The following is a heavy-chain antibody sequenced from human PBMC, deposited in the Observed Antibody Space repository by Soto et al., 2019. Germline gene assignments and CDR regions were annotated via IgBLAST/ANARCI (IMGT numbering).Heavy chain of an antibody. D-gene: IGHD2-15*01. J-gene: IGHJ4*02. Sequence: EVQLLDSGGGLVQPGGSLRLSCAASGFTFSNYAMSWVRQAPGKGLEWVSGVGGSGDSTYYADSVKGRFTISRDNSKDVLDMQMNGLRAEDTAVYYCAKSPLGYCSGGSCYPPHYFDYWGQGALVTVSS. CDR3: AKSPLGYCSGGSCYPPHYFDY. CDR2: VGGSGDST. CDR1: GFTFSNYA. V-gene: IGHV3-23*01.